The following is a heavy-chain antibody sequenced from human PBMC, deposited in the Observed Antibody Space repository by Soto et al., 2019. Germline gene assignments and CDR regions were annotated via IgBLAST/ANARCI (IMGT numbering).Heavy chain of an antibody. Sequence: QVQLVQSGAEVKKPGSSVKVSCKASGRTFRHSAISWVRQAPGQGLEWMAGIIPIFGTANYAQKFQVRVTVTADESTSTAYMELYSLRSEDTAVYYCAIPPEGGYKDGMDVWGQGTTVTVSS. V-gene: IGHV1-69*01. D-gene: IGHD5-12*01. CDR1: GRTFRHSA. CDR2: IIPIFGTA. CDR3: AIPPEGGYKDGMDV. J-gene: IGHJ6*02.